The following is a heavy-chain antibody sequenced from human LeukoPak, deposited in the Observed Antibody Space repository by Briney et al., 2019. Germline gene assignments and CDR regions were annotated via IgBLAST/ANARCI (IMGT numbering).Heavy chain of an antibody. J-gene: IGHJ4*02. D-gene: IGHD6-13*01. CDR1: GYXFTSYG. CDR3: ARDPSYSSNWYYDY. Sequence: ASVKVSCKASGYXFTSYGISWVRQAPGQGLEWMGWISTYNGNTDYAQKFQGRVTMTTDTSTSTAYMELRSLRSDDTAVYYCARDPSYSSNWYYDYWGQGTLVTVSS. CDR2: ISTYNGNT. V-gene: IGHV1-18*01.